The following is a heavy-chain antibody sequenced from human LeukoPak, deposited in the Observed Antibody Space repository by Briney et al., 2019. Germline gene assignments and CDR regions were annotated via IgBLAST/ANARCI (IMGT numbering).Heavy chain of an antibody. D-gene: IGHD5-18*01. J-gene: IGHJ4*02. Sequence: GGSLRLSCAASGFTFSSYGMHWVRQAPGKGLEWVAVISYDGSNKYYADSVKGRFTISRDNSKNTLYLQMNSLRAEDTAVYYCAKWYGYGSTDYWGQGTLVTVSS. V-gene: IGHV3-30*18. CDR1: GFTFSSYG. CDR3: AKWYGYGSTDY. CDR2: ISYDGSNK.